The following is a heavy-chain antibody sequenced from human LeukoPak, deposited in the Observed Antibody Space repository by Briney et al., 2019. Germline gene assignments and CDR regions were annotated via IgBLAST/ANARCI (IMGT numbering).Heavy chain of an antibody. CDR2: IYASDSDS. J-gene: IGHJ4*02. Sequence: GGALEISCHGSWCIFTYYWIGLVRAAPGKGLGWVGTIYASDSDSGDTPSFQGQVTISSDKSISTAYLQWSSLNAADAAMSSCARPSSGWIFDYWGQGTLVTASS. CDR1: WCIFTYYW. CDR3: ARPSSGWIFDY. D-gene: IGHD6-19*01. V-gene: IGHV5-51*01.